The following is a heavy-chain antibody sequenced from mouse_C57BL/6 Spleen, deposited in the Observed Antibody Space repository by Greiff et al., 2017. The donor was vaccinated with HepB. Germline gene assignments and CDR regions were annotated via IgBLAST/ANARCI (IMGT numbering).Heavy chain of an antibody. CDR3: ARAAALYYFDY. CDR2: IYPGDGDT. D-gene: IGHD6-1*01. J-gene: IGHJ2*01. Sequence: QVQLKESGAELVKPGASVEISCKASGYAFSSYWMNWVKQRPGKGLEWIGQIYPGDGDTNYNGKFKGKATLTADKSSSTAYMPLSSLTSEDSAVYFCARAAALYYFDYWAKAPLSQSPQ. CDR1: GYAFSSYW. V-gene: IGHV1-80*01.